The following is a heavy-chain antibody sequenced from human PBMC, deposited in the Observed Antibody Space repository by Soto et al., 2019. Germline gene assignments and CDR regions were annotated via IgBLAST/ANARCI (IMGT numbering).Heavy chain of an antibody. J-gene: IGHJ4*02. D-gene: IGHD6-19*01. Sequence: PSETLSLTCTVSGGSISSGDYYWGWVRQPPGKDLEWLGDRSLGGSTNYNPSLKSRVTILLDKSKNQFSLSLTFMTAADTATYFCARSFGWYAVPAWGQG. CDR3: ARSFGWYAVPA. CDR2: RSLGGST. V-gene: IGHV4-39*07. CDR1: GGSISSGDYY.